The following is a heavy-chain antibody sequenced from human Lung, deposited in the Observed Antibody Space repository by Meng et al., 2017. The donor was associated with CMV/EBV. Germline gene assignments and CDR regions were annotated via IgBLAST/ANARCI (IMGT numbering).Heavy chain of an antibody. J-gene: IGHJ3*02. Sequence: GESLKISCEASGFIVSSTYMSWVRQAPGKGLEWVSVIYSGGTTFKANSVKGRFTISRDNSKNTLFLQMNRLRAEDTAVYYCARSILSNGFDAFDIWGQETIITVSS. V-gene: IGHV3-53*01. CDR3: ARSILSNGFDAFDI. CDR2: IYSGGTT. CDR1: GFIVSSTY. D-gene: IGHD2/OR15-2a*01.